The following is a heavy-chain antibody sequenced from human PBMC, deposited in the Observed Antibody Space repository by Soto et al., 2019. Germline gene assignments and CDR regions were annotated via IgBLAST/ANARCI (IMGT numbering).Heavy chain of an antibody. Sequence: PSETLSLTCTVSGGSISSYYWSWIRQPPGKGLEWIGYIYYSGSTNYNPSLKSRVTISVDTSKNQFSLKLSSVTAADTAVYYCARVLFGRGNWFDPCGQGTLVTVAS. J-gene: IGHJ5*02. CDR2: IYYSGST. V-gene: IGHV4-59*01. CDR1: GGSISSYY. CDR3: ARVLFGRGNWFDP. D-gene: IGHD2-21*01.